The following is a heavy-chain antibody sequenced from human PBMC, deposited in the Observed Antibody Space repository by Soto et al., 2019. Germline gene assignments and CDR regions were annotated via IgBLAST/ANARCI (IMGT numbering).Heavy chain of an antibody. D-gene: IGHD2-2*01. CDR3: ARDTVGVPAAAAAYGMDV. V-gene: IGHV1-18*01. CDR2: ISAYNGNT. J-gene: IGHJ6*02. Sequence: QVQLVQSGAEVKKPGASVKVSCKASGYTFTSYGISWVRQAPGQGLEWMGGISAYNGNTNYAQKLQGRVTITTDTSTSTAYMELRSLRSDDTAVYYCARDTVGVPAAAAAYGMDVWGQGTTVTVCS. CDR1: GYTFTSYG.